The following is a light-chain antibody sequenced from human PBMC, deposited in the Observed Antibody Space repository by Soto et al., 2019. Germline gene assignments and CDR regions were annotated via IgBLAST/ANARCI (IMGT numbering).Light chain of an antibody. CDR2: NNT. Sequence: QSVLTQPPSASGTPGQTIAISCSGGSSNIGSHTVNWFQQLPGTAPRLLIYNNTQRPSGVPDRFSGSKSGTSASLAISGLQFEYEGDYYCAAWDDSLNGVVFGGGTKVTVL. V-gene: IGLV1-44*01. J-gene: IGLJ2*01. CDR1: SSNIGSHT. CDR3: AAWDDSLNGVV.